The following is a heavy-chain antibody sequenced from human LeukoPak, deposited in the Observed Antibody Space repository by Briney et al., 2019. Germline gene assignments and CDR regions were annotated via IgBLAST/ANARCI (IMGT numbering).Heavy chain of an antibody. CDR1: EDSINSGYF. Sequence: PSETLSLTCTVSEDSINSGYFWGWIRQPPGKGLEWIGSVSQGGTIHYNPSLKSRVTISIDTSRNQFSFSLSSVTAADTAVYYCARQLWSGIYFDYWGQGTLVTVSS. V-gene: IGHV4-38-2*02. D-gene: IGHD5-18*01. CDR2: VSQGGTI. J-gene: IGHJ4*02. CDR3: ARQLWSGIYFDY.